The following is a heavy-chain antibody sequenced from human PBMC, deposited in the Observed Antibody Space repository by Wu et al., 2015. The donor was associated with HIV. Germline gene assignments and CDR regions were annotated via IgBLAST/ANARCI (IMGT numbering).Heavy chain of an antibody. CDR3: VVATISAFDI. CDR2: VSPNTGGT. J-gene: IGHJ3*02. V-gene: IGHV1-2*02. Sequence: QVQLVQSGAEVKKPGASVKVSCKASGYTFTDFFIHWVRQAPGQGLEWMGWVSPNTGGTGSIEKILGRVTMTRDISISTAYMELSRLRSDDTAVYFCVVATISAFDIWGHGTMVTVSS. D-gene: IGHD5-24*01. CDR1: GYTFTDFF.